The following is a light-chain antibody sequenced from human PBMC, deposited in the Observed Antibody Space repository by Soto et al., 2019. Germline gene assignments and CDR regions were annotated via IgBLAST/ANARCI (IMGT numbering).Light chain of an antibody. CDR1: SSDVGAYDY. CDR2: EVN. Sequence: QSALTQPPSASXSPGQSVPISCTGTSSDVGAYDYVSWYQQHPGKAPKLMIHEVNKRPSGVPDRFSGSKSGNTASLTVSGLQAEDEADYYCSSYAGSNKDVFGTGTKVTVL. V-gene: IGLV2-8*01. J-gene: IGLJ1*01. CDR3: SSYAGSNKDV.